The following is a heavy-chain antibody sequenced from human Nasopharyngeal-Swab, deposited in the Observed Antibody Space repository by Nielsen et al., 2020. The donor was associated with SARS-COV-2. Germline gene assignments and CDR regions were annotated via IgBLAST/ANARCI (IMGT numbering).Heavy chain of an antibody. D-gene: IGHD3-3*01. CDR1: GRSISSSSYY. J-gene: IGHJ5*02. CDR3: AATSVLRFLEWLNNWFDP. Sequence: SETLSLTCTVSGRSISSSSYYWGWIRQPPGKGLEWIGSIYYSGRTYYNPTLKSRVTISVDTSKNQLSLKLSSVTAADTAVYYCAATSVLRFLEWLNNWFDPWGQGTLVTVSS. V-gene: IGHV4-39*01. CDR2: IYYSGRT.